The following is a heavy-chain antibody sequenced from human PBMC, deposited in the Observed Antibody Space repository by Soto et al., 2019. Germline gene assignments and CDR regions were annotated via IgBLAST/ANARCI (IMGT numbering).Heavy chain of an antibody. CDR2: IIPIFGTA. V-gene: IGHV1-69*06. CDR3: ARGTPPPLYYDFWSVSPGYGMDV. CDR1: GGTFSSYA. Sequence: SVKVSCKASGGTFSSYAISWVRQAPGQGLEWMGGIIPIFGTANYAQKFQGRVTITADKSTSTAYMELSSLRSEDTAVYYCARGTPPPLYYDFWSVSPGYGMDVWGQGTTVTVSS. J-gene: IGHJ6*02. D-gene: IGHD3-3*01.